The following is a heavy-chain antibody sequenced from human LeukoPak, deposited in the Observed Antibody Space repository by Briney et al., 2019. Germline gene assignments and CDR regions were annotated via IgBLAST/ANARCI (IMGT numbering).Heavy chain of an antibody. Sequence: ASVKVSCKASGYTFTNYYMHWVRQAPGQGLEWMGIINPSGGSTSYTQKFQGRVTMTEDTSTDTAYMALSSLKSDDTAVYYCTTLLGYANWFDPWGQGTLVTVSS. D-gene: IGHD2-15*01. CDR3: TTLLGYANWFDP. CDR1: GYTFTNYY. J-gene: IGHJ5*02. V-gene: IGHV1-46*01. CDR2: INPSGGST.